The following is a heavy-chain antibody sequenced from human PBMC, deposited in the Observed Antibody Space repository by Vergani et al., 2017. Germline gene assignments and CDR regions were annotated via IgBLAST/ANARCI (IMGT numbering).Heavy chain of an antibody. CDR3: ARDREYSSSSANFDY. D-gene: IGHD6-6*01. CDR2: IYTSGST. Sequence: QLQLQESGPGLVKPSETLSLTCTVSGGSIRSSSYYWSWIRQPAGKGLEWIGRIYTSGSTNYNPSLKSRVTMSVDTSKNQFSLKLSSVTAADTAVYYCARDREYSSSSANFDYWGQGTLVTVSS. CDR1: GGSIRSSSYY. V-gene: IGHV4-61*02. J-gene: IGHJ4*02.